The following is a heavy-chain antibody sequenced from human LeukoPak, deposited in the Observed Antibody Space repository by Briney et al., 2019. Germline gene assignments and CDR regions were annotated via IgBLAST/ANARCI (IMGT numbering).Heavy chain of an antibody. J-gene: IGHJ4*02. CDR2: INHSGST. V-gene: IGHV4-34*01. CDR3: AKAGLAEEYSSGWYVDY. CDR1: GGSFSGYY. D-gene: IGHD6-19*01. Sequence: SETLSLTCAVYGGSFSGYYWSWIRQPPGKGLEWIGEINHSGSTNYNPSLKSRVTISVDASKNQFSLKLSSVTAADTAVYYCAKAGLAEEYSSGWYVDYWGQGTLVTVSS.